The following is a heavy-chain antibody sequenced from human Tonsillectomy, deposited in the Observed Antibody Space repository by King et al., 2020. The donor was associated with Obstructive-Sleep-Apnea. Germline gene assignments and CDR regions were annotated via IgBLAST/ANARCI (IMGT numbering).Heavy chain of an antibody. CDR3: ARELGGYDR. V-gene: IGHV4-34*01. D-gene: IGHD5-12*01. Sequence: VQLQQWGAGLLKPSETLSLPCAVYGGSFSGYYWSWIRQPPGKGLEWIGEINHSGSTNYNPSLKSRVTISVDTSKNQFSLKLSSVTAADTAVYYCARELGGYDRWGQGTLVTVSS. CDR2: INHSGST. J-gene: IGHJ5*02. CDR1: GGSFSGYY.